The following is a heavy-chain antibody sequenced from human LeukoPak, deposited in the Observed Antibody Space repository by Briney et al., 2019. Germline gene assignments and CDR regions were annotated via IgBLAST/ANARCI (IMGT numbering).Heavy chain of an antibody. CDR2: IYYSGST. CDR3: ARARQRFGELPYDY. CDR1: GGSISSYY. D-gene: IGHD3-10*01. J-gene: IGHJ4*02. Sequence: SETLSLTCTVSGGSISSYYWSWIRQPPGKGLEWIGYIYYSGSTNYNPSLKSRATISVDTSKNQFSLKLSSVTAADTAVYYCARARQRFGELPYDYWGQGTLVTVSS. V-gene: IGHV4-59*01.